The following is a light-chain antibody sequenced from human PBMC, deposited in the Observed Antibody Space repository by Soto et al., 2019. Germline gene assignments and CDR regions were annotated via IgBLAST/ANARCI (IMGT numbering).Light chain of an antibody. CDR3: GTWDSSLSAYV. J-gene: IGLJ1*01. V-gene: IGLV1-51*02. CDR2: ENN. CDR1: SSNIGNNY. Sequence: THPPSGTAVPRRRRTISYSESSSNIGNNYVSWYQQLPGTAPKLLIYENNKRPSGIPDRFSGSKSGTSATLGITGLQTGDEADYYCGTWDSSLSAYVFGTGTKVTVL.